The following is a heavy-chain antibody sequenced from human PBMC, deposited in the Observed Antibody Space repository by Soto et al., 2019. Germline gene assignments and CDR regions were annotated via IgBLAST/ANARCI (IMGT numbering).Heavy chain of an antibody. CDR3: ARDRGTVTTGYYYGMDV. CDR2: IYPGDSDT. Sequence: PGESLKISGKGSGYSLTSYWIGWVRQMPGKGLEWMGIIYPGDSDTRYSPSFQGQVTISADKSISTAYLQWSSLKASDTAMYYCARDRGTVTTGYYYGMDVWGQGTTVTVSS. V-gene: IGHV5-51*01. D-gene: IGHD4-17*01. CDR1: GYSLTSYW. J-gene: IGHJ6*02.